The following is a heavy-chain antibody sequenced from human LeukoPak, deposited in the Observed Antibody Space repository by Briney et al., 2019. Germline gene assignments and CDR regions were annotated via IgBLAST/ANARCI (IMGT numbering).Heavy chain of an antibody. D-gene: IGHD1-26*01. CDR2: ISYDGSNK. V-gene: IGHV3-30-3*01. J-gene: IGHJ4*02. Sequence: GGSLRLSCAASGFTFSSDAMIWVRQAPGKGLEWVAVISYDGSNKYYADSVKGRFTISRDNSKNTLCLQMNSLRAEDTAVYYCARVSKEWELLGPFDYWGQGTLVTVSS. CDR3: ARVSKEWELLGPFDY. CDR1: GFTFSSDA.